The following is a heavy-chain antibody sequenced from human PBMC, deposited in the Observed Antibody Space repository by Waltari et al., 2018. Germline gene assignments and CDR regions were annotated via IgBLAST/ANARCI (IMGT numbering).Heavy chain of an antibody. CDR2: IYHSGST. CDR3: ARTSAPSYYYDSSGYPNAFDI. V-gene: IGHV4-38-2*01. Sequence: QVQLQESGPGLVKPSETLSLTCAVSGYSISSGYYWCWLRQPPGKGLEWIGSIYHSGSTYYNPSLKSRVTISVDTSKNQFSLKLSSVTAADTAVYYCARTSAPSYYYDSSGYPNAFDIWGQGTMVTVSS. CDR1: GYSISSGYY. D-gene: IGHD3-22*01. J-gene: IGHJ3*02.